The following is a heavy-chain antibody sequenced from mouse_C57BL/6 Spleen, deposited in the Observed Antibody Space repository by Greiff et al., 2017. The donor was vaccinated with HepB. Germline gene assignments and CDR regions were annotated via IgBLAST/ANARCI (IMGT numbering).Heavy chain of an antibody. CDR3: ASTAIYDGYSYYFDY. D-gene: IGHD2-3*01. V-gene: IGHV1-22*01. J-gene: IGHJ2*01. Sequence: EVQLQQSGPELVKPGASVKMSCKASGYTFTDYNMHWVKQSHGKSLEWIGYINPNNGGTSYNQKVKGKATLTVNKSSSTAYMELRSLTSEDSAVYYCASTAIYDGYSYYFDYWGQGTTLTVSS. CDR2: INPNNGGT. CDR1: GYTFTDYN.